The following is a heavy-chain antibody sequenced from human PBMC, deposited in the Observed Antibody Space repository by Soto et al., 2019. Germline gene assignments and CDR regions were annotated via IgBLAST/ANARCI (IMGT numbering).Heavy chain of an antibody. Sequence: TCAVYGGSFSGYYWSWIRQPPGKGLEWIGEINHSGSTNYNPSLKSRVTISVDTSKNQFSLKLSSVTAADTAVYYCARDQLLYYYYGMDAWGQGTTVTVSS. CDR1: GGSFSGYY. CDR3: ARDQLLYYYYGMDA. D-gene: IGHD2-2*01. V-gene: IGHV4-34*01. J-gene: IGHJ6*02. CDR2: INHSGST.